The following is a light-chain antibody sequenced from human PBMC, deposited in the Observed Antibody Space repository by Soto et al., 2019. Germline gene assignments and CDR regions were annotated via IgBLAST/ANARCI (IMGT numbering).Light chain of an antibody. CDR1: QSVSGD. J-gene: IGKJ5*01. CDR2: DAS. CDR3: QQYNNWPIT. Sequence: EIVLTQSPATLSVSPGERATLSCRASQSVSGDLAWYHHKPGQAPRLLIYDASTRALDTPARFAGSGAGTEFTLTISRLQSEDFAVYFCQQYNNWPITCGQGTRLEMK. V-gene: IGKV3-15*01.